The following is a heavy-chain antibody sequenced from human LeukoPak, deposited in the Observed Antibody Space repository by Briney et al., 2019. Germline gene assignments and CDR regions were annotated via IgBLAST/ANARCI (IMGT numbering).Heavy chain of an antibody. D-gene: IGHD1-14*01. CDR2: IYYSGST. J-gene: IGHJ4*02. Sequence: PSETLSLTCTVSGGSISSYYWSWIRQPPRKGLEWIGYIYYSGSTNYNPSLKSRVTISVDTSKNQFSLKLSSVTAADTAVYYCARDITYGIDYWGQGTLATVSS. CDR3: ARDITYGIDY. CDR1: GGSISSYY. V-gene: IGHV4-59*01.